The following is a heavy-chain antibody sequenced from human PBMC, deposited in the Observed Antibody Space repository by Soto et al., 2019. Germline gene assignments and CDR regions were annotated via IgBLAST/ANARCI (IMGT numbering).Heavy chain of an antibody. Sequence: GESLKISCKGSGYSFTIYWIGWVRQMPGKGLEWMGIIYPGDSDTRYSPSFQGQVTISADKSISTAYLQWSSLKASDTAMYYCARGSFXSGYYTAHYYYYYGMDVWGQETTVTVSS. CDR3: ARGSFXSGYYTAHYYYYYGMDV. J-gene: IGHJ6*02. V-gene: IGHV5-51*01. CDR1: GYSFTIYW. D-gene: IGHD3-3*01. CDR2: IYPGDSDT.